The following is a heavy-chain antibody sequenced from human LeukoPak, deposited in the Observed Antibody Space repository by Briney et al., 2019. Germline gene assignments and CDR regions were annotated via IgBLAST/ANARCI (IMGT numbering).Heavy chain of an antibody. Sequence: SETLSLTCTVSGGSISSHYWSWIRQPPGKGLEWIGYIYYSGSTNYNPSLKSRVTIPVDTSKNQFSLKLSPVTAADTAVYYCARDLGGYSSGWYLGGYYYMDVWGKGTTVTVSS. CDR1: GGSISSHY. CDR3: ARDLGGYSSGWYLGGYYYMDV. J-gene: IGHJ6*03. V-gene: IGHV4-59*11. D-gene: IGHD6-19*01. CDR2: IYYSGST.